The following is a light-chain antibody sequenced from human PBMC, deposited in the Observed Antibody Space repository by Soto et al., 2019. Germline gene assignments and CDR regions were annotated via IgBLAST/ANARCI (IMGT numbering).Light chain of an antibody. CDR1: QSVYNY. J-gene: IGKJ1*01. V-gene: IGKV3-11*01. CDR2: DAS. CDR3: QQRNNWPWT. Sequence: EIVLTQSPATLSLSPGERATLSCRASQSVYNYLAWYQLKPGQAPRLLIYDASNRAAGIPGRFGASGSATDFTLTISSLEPEDFAFYYCQQRNNWPWTFGQGTKVEIK.